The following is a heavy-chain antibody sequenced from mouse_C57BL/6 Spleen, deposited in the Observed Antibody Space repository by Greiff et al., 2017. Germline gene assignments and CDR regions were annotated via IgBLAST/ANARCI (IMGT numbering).Heavy chain of an antibody. CDR3: TRLRGYDGKDYFDY. V-gene: IGHV1-5*01. J-gene: IGHJ2*01. D-gene: IGHD2-2*01. CDR2: IYPGNSDT. Sequence: EVQLVESGTVLARPGASVKMSCKTSGYTFTSYWMHWVKQRPGQGLEWIGAIYPGNSDTSYNQKFKGKAKLTAVTSASTAYMELSSLTNEDSAVYYCTRLRGYDGKDYFDYWGQGTTLTVSS. CDR1: GYTFTSYW.